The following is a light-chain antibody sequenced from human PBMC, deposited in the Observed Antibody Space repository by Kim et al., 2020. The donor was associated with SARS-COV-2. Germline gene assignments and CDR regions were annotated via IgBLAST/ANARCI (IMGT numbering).Light chain of an antibody. CDR1: QSVSSTN. CDR3: QQYDNSLYT. J-gene: IGKJ2*01. Sequence: SPGERVPLSCRAAQSVSSTNLAWYHQRPGQAPRLLIYATSTRAKGIPDRFSGSGSGTVFTLTISRLEPEDFAVYYCQQYDNSLYTFGQGTKLEIK. V-gene: IGKV3-20*01. CDR2: ATS.